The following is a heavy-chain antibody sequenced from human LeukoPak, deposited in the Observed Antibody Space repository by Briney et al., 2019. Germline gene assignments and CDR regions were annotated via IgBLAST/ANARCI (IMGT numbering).Heavy chain of an antibody. CDR3: ARDREGVVVPAASFDP. CDR2: ISYDGSNK. V-gene: IGHV3-30*01. J-gene: IGHJ5*02. Sequence: QPGRSLRLSCAASGFTFSSYAMHWVRQAPGKGLEWVAVISYDGSNKYYADSVKGRFTISRDNSKNTLYLQMNSLRAEDTAVYYCARDREGVVVPAASFDPWGQGTLVTVSS. CDR1: GFTFSSYA. D-gene: IGHD2-2*01.